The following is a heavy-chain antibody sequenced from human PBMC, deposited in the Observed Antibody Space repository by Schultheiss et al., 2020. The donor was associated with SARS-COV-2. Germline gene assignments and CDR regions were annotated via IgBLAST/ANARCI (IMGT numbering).Heavy chain of an antibody. CDR1: GFTFSSYA. Sequence: GGSLRLSCAASGFTFSSYAMSWVRQAPGKGLEWVSYISSSGSTIYYADSVKGRFTISRDSAKNSLYLQMNSLRAEDTAMYYCARGLYGSGCPDYWGQGTLVTVSS. CDR2: ISSSGSTI. V-gene: IGHV3-48*04. D-gene: IGHD3-10*01. J-gene: IGHJ4*02. CDR3: ARGLYGSGCPDY.